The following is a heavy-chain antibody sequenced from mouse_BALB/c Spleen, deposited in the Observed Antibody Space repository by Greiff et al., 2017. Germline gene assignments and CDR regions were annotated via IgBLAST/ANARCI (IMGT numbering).Heavy chain of an antibody. V-gene: IGHV1-7*01. D-gene: IGHD4-1*01. Sequence: VKLQQSGAELAKPGASVKMSCKASGYTFTSYWMHWVKQRPGQGLEWIGYINPSTGYTEYNQKFKDKATLTADKSSSTAYMQLSSLTSEDSAVYYCARRELLGLGDYWGQGTSVTVSS. J-gene: IGHJ4*01. CDR2: INPSTGYT. CDR3: ARRELLGLGDY. CDR1: GYTFTSYW.